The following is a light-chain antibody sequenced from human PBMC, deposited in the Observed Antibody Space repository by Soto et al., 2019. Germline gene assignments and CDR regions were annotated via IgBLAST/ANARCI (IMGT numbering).Light chain of an antibody. J-gene: IGLJ2*01. CDR2: DVT. V-gene: IGLV2-14*03. CDR3: TSYTTSATVA. Sequence: QSALTQPASVSGSPGQSITISCTGTSSDIGTYDYVSWYQQYPGKVPQLIIYDVTNRPSGVSNRFSGSKSGKTASLTISGLQAEDEADYYFTSYTTSATVAIGGGTKLTVL. CDR1: SSDIGTYDY.